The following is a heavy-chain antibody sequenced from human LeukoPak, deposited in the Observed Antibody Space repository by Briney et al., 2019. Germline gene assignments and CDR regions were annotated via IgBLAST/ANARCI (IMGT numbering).Heavy chain of an antibody. Sequence: PGGSLTLSCAATGFTLSNSAMSWVRQAPGKGLEWVSVMTEGGATYYADSVRGRFIISRDNSKNMVYLQMNSLRVDDTAVYYCAKLFIDWGQGTLVTVSS. V-gene: IGHV3-23*01. CDR1: GFTLSNSA. CDR2: MTEGGAT. D-gene: IGHD3-10*01. J-gene: IGHJ4*02. CDR3: AKLFID.